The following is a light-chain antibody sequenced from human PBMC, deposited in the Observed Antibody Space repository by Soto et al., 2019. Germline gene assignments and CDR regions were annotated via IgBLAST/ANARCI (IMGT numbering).Light chain of an antibody. J-gene: IGLJ1*01. V-gene: IGLV2-14*01. CDR3: NSYTTRSTYV. CDR1: SRDVGGYNY. CDR2: EVS. Sequence: QSALTQPASGSGSPGQSITISCTGTSRDVGGYNYVSWYQQHPGKAPKLMIYEVSNRPSGVSNRFSGSKSGNTASLTISGLQAEDEADYYCNSYTTRSTYVFGTGTKVTVL.